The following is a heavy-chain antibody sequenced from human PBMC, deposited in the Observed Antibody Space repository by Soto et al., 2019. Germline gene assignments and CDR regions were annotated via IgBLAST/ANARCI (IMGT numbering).Heavy chain of an antibody. CDR2: TIPMFGTT. CDR3: TRCGIRYHSIGFYLGIDGMDV. J-gene: IGHJ6*02. V-gene: IGHV1-69*12. CDR1: EGTFKNYA. Sequence: QVQLVQSGAEVKKPEWSVRVSCKAPEGTFKNYAITWVRRAPGQGLEWMGGTIPMFGTTNYAEKFQGRVTITADESTNTAYMELSSLRSEDTAVYYCTRCGIRYHSIGFYLGIDGMDVWGQGTTVIVSS. D-gene: IGHD3-22*01.